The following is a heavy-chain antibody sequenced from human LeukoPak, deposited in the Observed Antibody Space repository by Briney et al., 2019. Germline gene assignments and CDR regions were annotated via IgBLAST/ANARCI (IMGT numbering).Heavy chain of an antibody. CDR3: AKDLGGSYYRAGARFDY. Sequence: GGSLRLSCAASGFTFSSYGMHWVRQAPGKGLEWVAVISYDGSNKYYADSVKGRFTISRDNSKNTLYLQMNSMRAEDTAVYYCAKDLGGSYYRAGARFDYWGQGTLVTVSS. J-gene: IGHJ4*02. V-gene: IGHV3-30*18. D-gene: IGHD1-26*01. CDR2: ISYDGSNK. CDR1: GFTFSSYG.